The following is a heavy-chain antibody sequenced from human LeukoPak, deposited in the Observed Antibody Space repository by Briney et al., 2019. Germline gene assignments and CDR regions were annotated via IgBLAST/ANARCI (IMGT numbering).Heavy chain of an antibody. CDR2: INSDGSST. V-gene: IGHV3-74*01. Sequence: GGSLRLSCAASGFTFSSYWMHWVRQVPGKGLVWVSRINSDGSSTSYADSVKGRFTISRDNSKNTLYLQMNSLRAEDTAVYYCARAPNYGLSAFDIWGQGTMVTVSS. CDR3: ARAPNYGLSAFDI. CDR1: GFTFSSYW. J-gene: IGHJ3*02. D-gene: IGHD4/OR15-4a*01.